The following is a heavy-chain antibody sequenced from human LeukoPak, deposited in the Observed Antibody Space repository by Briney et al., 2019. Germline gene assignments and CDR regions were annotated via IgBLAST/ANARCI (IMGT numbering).Heavy chain of an antibody. V-gene: IGHV3-53*05. CDR3: AKDMGYSGYDSHFDY. J-gene: IGHJ4*02. CDR1: GFTVSSNY. CDR2: IYSGGST. D-gene: IGHD5-12*01. Sequence: GGSLRLSCAASGFTVSSNYMSWVRQAPGKGLEWVSVIYSGGSTYYADSVKGRFTISRDNAKNSLYLQMNSLRAEDMALYYCAKDMGYSGYDSHFDYWGQGTLVTVSS.